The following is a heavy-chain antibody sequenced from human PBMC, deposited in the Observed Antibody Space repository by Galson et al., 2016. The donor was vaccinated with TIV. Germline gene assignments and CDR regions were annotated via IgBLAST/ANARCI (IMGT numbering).Heavy chain of an antibody. V-gene: IGHV3-9*01. CDR1: GFTFDDYG. J-gene: IGHJ4*02. Sequence: SLRFSCAASGFTFDDYGMHWVRQPPGKGLEWVSGITWNSVGIDYADSVKGRFTITRDNAKNSLYLQMNSLRPDDTALYYCAKEQSCGGDCYLFDFWGQGALVTVSS. D-gene: IGHD2-21*02. CDR2: ITWNSVGI. CDR3: AKEQSCGGDCYLFDF.